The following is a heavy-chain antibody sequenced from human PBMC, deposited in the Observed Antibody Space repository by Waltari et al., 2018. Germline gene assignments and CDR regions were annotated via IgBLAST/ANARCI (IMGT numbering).Heavy chain of an antibody. CDR2: INACNGNT. D-gene: IGHD6-19*01. CDR3: ARDPIAVTWFDP. CDR1: GYTFTSYA. J-gene: IGHJ5*02. V-gene: IGHV1-3*01. Sequence: QVQLVQSGAEVKKPGASVKVSCKASGYTFTSYAMHWVRQAPGQRLEWMGWINACNGNTKYSQKFQGRVTITRDTSASTAYMELSSLRSEDTAVYYCARDPIAVTWFDPWGQGTLVTVSS.